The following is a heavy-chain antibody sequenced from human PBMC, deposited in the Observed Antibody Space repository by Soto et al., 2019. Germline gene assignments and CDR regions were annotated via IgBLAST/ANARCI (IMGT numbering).Heavy chain of an antibody. D-gene: IGHD5-12*01. CDR3: AREGSYSAYNFAHGIQLWSFDF. Sequence: PSETLSLTCTVSDGSINTFYWSWVRQPAGKGLGWIGRIFSSGSTSFNPSLESRVAMSVDTSKNHFSLNLSSVTAADMAVYYCAREGSYSAYNFAHGIQLWSFDFWGQGALVTVSS. J-gene: IGHJ4*02. CDR2: IFSSGST. CDR1: DGSINTFY. V-gene: IGHV4-4*07.